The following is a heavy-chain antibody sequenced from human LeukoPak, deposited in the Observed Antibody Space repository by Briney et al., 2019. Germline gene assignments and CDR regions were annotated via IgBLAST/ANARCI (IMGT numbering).Heavy chain of an antibody. Sequence: GGSLRLSCAASGFTFSSYGMHWVRQAPGKGLEWVAFIRYDGSNKYYADSVKGRFTISRDNSKNTLYLQTNSLRAEDTAVYYCARDGAVVAAAARYWGQGTLVTVSS. D-gene: IGHD6-13*01. CDR3: ARDGAVVAAAARY. CDR1: GFTFSSYG. CDR2: IRYDGSNK. V-gene: IGHV3-30*02. J-gene: IGHJ4*02.